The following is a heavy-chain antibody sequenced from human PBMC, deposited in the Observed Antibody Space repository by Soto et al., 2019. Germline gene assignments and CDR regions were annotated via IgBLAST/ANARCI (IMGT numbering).Heavy chain of an antibody. CDR3: TRANWYSEY. D-gene: IGHD7-27*01. CDR2: IYYNGNT. CDR1: GGSISNHY. Sequence: QVQLQESGPGLVKPSETLSLTCSVSGGSISNHYWSWIRQPPGKGLEWIGYIYYNGNTNYNPSLKSRGTTSVDTARNQISLKLTTVTAAGTAGYYCTRANWYSEYWGQGTLVTVSS. J-gene: IGHJ4*02. V-gene: IGHV4-59*11.